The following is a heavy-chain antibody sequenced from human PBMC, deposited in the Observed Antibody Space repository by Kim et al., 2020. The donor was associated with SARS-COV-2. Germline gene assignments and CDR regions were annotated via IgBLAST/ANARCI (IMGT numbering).Heavy chain of an antibody. V-gene: IGHV3-74*01. CDR3: VPGPFYFDY. CDR1: GFTFSSYW. CDR2: INSVGSST. D-gene: IGHD3-16*01. J-gene: IGHJ4*02. Sequence: GGSLRLSCAASGFTFSSYWMHWVRQAPGKGLVWVSRINSVGSSTTYADSVKGRFTISRDNAKNTLYLQMNSLRAEDTAVYYCVPGPFYFDYWGQGTLVTVSS.